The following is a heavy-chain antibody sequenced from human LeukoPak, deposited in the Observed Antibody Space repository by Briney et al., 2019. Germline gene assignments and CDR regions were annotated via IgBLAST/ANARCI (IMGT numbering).Heavy chain of an antibody. Sequence: GGSLRLSCAASGFTFSSYGMHWVRQAPGKGLEWVAVISYDGSNKYYADSVKGRFTISRDNSKNTLYLQMNSLRAEDTAVYYCAKDGGPLRQWLDYWGQGTLVTVSS. CDR1: GFTFSSYG. CDR3: AKDGGPLRQWLDY. D-gene: IGHD6-19*01. V-gene: IGHV3-30*18. J-gene: IGHJ4*02. CDR2: ISYDGSNK.